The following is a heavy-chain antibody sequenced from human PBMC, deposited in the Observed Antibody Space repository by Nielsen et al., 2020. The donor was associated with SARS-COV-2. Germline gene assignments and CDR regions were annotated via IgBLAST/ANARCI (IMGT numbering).Heavy chain of an antibody. CDR1: GGSISSGGYY. J-gene: IGHJ4*02. CDR3: ARVVPEYYYDSSGYDSMYYFDY. CDR2: IYYSGST. D-gene: IGHD3-22*01. Sequence: SETLSLTCTVSGGSISSGGYYWSWIRQHPGKGLEWIGYIYYSGSTYYNPSLKSRVTILVDTSKNQFSLKLSSVTAADTAVYYCARVVPEYYYDSSGYDSMYYFDYWGQGTLVTVSS. V-gene: IGHV4-31*03.